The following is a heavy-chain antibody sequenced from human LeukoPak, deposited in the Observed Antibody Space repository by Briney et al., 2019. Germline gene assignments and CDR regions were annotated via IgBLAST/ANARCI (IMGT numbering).Heavy chain of an antibody. D-gene: IGHD3-22*01. Sequence: GGSLRLSCAASGFTFSSYAMHWVRQAPGKGLEWVAVISYDGSNKYYADSVKGRFTISRDNSKNTLYLQMNSLRAEDTAVYYCARPHYYDSSGYSNYYYGMDVWGQGTTVTVSS. V-gene: IGHV3-30-3*01. CDR2: ISYDGSNK. CDR1: GFTFSSYA. CDR3: ARPHYYDSSGYSNYYYGMDV. J-gene: IGHJ6*02.